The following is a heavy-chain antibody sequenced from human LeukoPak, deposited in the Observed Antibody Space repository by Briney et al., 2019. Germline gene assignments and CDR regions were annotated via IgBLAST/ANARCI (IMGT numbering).Heavy chain of an antibody. J-gene: IGHJ6*03. CDR3: ARLLVFPYYYYMDV. CDR2: IYYSGST. Sequence: SETLSLTCTVSGGSISSYYWSWIRQPPGKGLEWIGYIYYSGSTNYNPSLKSRVTISVDTSKNQFSLKLSSVTAADTAVYYCARLLVFPYYYYMDVWGKGTTVTVSS. CDR1: GGSISSYY. D-gene: IGHD2-15*01. V-gene: IGHV4-59*12.